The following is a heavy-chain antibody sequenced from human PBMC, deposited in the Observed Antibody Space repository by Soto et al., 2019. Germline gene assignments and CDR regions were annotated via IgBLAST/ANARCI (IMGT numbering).Heavy chain of an antibody. CDR2: INPSGGST. D-gene: IGHD2-15*01. J-gene: IGHJ3*01. V-gene: IGHV1-46*03. Sequence: GAPMKLSCKGSGYKLTRFYMHLGRQAPGQGLEWMGIINPSGGSTSYAQKFQGRVTMTRDTSTSTVYMELSSLRSEDTAVYYCARDPDIDTPQTPSDFSCQGTMVSVSS. CDR3: ARDPDIDTPQTPSDF. CDR1: GYKLTRFY.